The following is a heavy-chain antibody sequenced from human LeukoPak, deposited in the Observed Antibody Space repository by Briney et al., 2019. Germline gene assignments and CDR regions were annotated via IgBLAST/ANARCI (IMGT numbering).Heavy chain of an antibody. J-gene: IGHJ4*02. CDR2: IYHSGSS. CDR3: ARGGSSGGFDY. D-gene: IGHD6-13*01. Sequence: SETLSLTCAVSGSSISSSNLWSWVRQPPGKGLEWIGEIYHSGSSHYNPSLKSRVTISVDKSKNQFSLKLSSVTAADTAVYYCARGGSSGGFDYWGQGTLVTVSS. V-gene: IGHV4-4*02. CDR1: GSSISSSNL.